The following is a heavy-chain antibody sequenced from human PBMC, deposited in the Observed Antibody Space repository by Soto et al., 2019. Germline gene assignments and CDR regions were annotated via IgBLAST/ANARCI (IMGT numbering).Heavy chain of an antibody. CDR3: GRGSIDFWSGYQYYFDY. J-gene: IGHJ4*02. CDR2: ISAYNGNT. CDR1: GYTFTSYG. V-gene: IGHV1-18*01. Sequence: ASVKVSCKASGYTFTSYGISWVRQAPGQGLEWMGWISAYNGNTNYPQKLQGRVTMTTDTSTSTAYMELRSLRSDDTAVYYCGRGSIDFWSGYQYYFDYWGQGTLVTVSS. D-gene: IGHD3-3*01.